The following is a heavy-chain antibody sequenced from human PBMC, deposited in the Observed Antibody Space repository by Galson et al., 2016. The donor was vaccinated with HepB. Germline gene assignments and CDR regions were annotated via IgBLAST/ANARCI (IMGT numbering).Heavy chain of an antibody. J-gene: IGHJ4*02. Sequence: SLRLSCAADSRKGGRYWRRGVREEPGKGREWGANIKQEGSEKDYVEEVKGRINISRDNAKNSLHLQMNSLRTEDNAVYYCARYAVDTALDYWGQGTLVTVSS. CDR3: ARYAVDTALDY. CDR2: IKQEGSEK. V-gene: IGHV3-7*03. CDR1: SRKGGRYW. D-gene: IGHD5-18*01.